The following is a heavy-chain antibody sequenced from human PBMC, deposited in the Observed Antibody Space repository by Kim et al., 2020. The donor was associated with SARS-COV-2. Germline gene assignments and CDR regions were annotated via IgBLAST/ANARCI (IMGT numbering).Heavy chain of an antibody. CDR1: GVSVSSCCYY. D-gene: IGHD3-22*01. CDR2: VYNSGAT. V-gene: IGHV4-39*07. J-gene: IGHJ4*02. Sequence: SETLSRTCTVSGVSVSSCCYYWGWMRQSPGKGLEWIGSVYNSGATYYTPSLRSRVTMSLDTSKNQFSLNLSSVTAADTAVYYAFYYDSSGYYYEDYWGQGTLVTVSS. CDR3: FYYDSSGYYYEDY.